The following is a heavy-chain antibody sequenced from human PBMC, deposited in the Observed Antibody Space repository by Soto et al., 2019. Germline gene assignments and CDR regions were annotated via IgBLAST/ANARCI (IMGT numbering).Heavy chain of an antibody. J-gene: IGHJ4*02. Sequence: QVQLVQSGTEEKKPGASVKVSCKASGYTFTSYTMHWVRQAPGQRLEWIGWINAGNGNTKYSQKCQGRVTITRDTSASTAYMELGSLRSEDTAVYYCARAVAVPADFDYWGQGTLVTVSS. V-gene: IGHV1-3*05. CDR3: ARAVAVPADFDY. CDR1: GYTFTSYT. D-gene: IGHD6-19*01. CDR2: INAGNGNT.